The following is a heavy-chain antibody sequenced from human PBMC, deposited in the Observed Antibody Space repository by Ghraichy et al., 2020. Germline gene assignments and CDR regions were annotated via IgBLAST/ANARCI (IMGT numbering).Heavy chain of an antibody. V-gene: IGHV4-39*01. CDR3: ARQLYSSSWYPSPYYYYYYMDV. CDR1: GGSISSSSYY. D-gene: IGHD6-13*01. J-gene: IGHJ6*03. Sequence: SETLSLTCTVSGGSISSSSYYWGWIRQPPGKGLEWIGSIYYSGSTYYNPSLKSRVTISVDTSKNQFSLKLSSVTAADTAVYYCARQLYSSSWYPSPYYYYYYMDVWGKGTTVTVSS. CDR2: IYYSGST.